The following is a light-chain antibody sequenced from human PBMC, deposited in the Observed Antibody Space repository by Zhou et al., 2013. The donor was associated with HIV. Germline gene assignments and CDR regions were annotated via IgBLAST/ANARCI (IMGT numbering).Light chain of an antibody. CDR1: QTITNNF. CDR2: SSS. Sequence: EIVLTQSPGTLSLSPGERATLSCRASQTITNNFLAWYQQKPGQAPRLLISSSSFRATDFPDRFSGSGSGTDFTLTISSLEPGDFAVYFCQQRDKWPGTFGQGTKVDIK. J-gene: IGKJ1*01. V-gene: IGKV3D-20*02. CDR3: QQRDKWPGT.